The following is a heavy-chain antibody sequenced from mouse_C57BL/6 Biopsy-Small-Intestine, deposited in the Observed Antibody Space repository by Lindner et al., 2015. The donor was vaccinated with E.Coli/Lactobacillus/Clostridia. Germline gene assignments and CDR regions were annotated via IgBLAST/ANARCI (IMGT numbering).Heavy chain of an antibody. V-gene: IGHV1-47*01. CDR2: FHPYNDDT. CDR3: SRGSSGYEGFAY. Sequence: VQLQESGAELVRPGASVKISCKASGYNFTTYPIEWMKQNHGKSLEWIGDFHPYNDDTNYNEKFKGKATLTVEKSSTTVYLELSRLTSDDSAVYYCSRGSSGYEGFAYWGPGTLVTVSA. D-gene: IGHD3-2*02. J-gene: IGHJ3*01. CDR1: GYNFTTYP.